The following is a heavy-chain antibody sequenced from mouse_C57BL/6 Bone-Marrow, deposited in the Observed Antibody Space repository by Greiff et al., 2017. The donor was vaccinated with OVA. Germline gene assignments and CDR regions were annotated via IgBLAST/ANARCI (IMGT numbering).Heavy chain of an antibody. J-gene: IGHJ1*03. V-gene: IGHV1-26*01. D-gene: IGHD2-1*01. CDR3: ARVAIYYGNSYWYFDV. Sequence: EVQLQQSGPELVKPGASVKISCKASGYTFTDYYMNWVKQSHGKSLEWIGDINPNNGGTSYNQKFKGKATLTVDKSSSTAYMELRSLTSEDSAVYYCARVAIYYGNSYWYFDVWGTGTTVTVSS. CDR2: INPNNGGT. CDR1: GYTFTDYY.